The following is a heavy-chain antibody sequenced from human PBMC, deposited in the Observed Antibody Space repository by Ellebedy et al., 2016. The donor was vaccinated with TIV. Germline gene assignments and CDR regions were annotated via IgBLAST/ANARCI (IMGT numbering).Heavy chain of an antibody. D-gene: IGHD3-10*01. CDR3: ATSITMVRGGMDV. J-gene: IGHJ6*02. Sequence: MPSETLSLTCTVSGGSISSGDYYWSWIRQPPGKGLEWIGYVYYSGSTNYNPSLKSRVTISVDTSKNQFSLKLSSVTAADTAVYYCATSITMVRGGMDVWGQGTTVTVSS. CDR2: VYYSGST. CDR1: GGSISSGDYY. V-gene: IGHV4-61*08.